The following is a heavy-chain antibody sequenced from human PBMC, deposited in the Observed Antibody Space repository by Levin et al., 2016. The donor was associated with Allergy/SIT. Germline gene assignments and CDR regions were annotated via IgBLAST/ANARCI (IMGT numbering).Heavy chain of an antibody. CDR3: ARYCSSTSCYGHWYFDL. J-gene: IGHJ2*01. CDR2: IYYSGST. Sequence: SETLSLTCTVSGGSISRSSYYWGWIRQPPGKGLRWIGSIYYSGSTYYGPSLKSRVTISVDTSTNQFSLRLSSVTAADTAVYYCARYCSSTSCYGHWYFDLWGRGTLVTVSS. CDR1: GGSISRSSYY. D-gene: IGHD2-2*01. V-gene: IGHV4-39*01.